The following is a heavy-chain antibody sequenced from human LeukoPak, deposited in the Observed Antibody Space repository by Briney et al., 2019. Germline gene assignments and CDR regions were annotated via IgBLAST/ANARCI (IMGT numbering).Heavy chain of an antibody. Sequence: PGRSLRLSCAASGFTFSSYGMHWVRQAPGKGLEWVAVIWYDGSNKYYADSVKGRFTISRDNSKNTLYLQMNSLRAEDTAVYYCARDGDGYSNYGYFDLWGRGTLVTVSS. CDR1: GFTFSSYG. J-gene: IGHJ2*01. D-gene: IGHD4-11*01. CDR2: IWYDGSNK. CDR3: ARDGDGYSNYGYFDL. V-gene: IGHV3-33*01.